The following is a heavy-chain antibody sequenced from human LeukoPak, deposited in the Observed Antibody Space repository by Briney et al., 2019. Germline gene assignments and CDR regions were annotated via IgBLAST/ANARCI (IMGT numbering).Heavy chain of an antibody. CDR2: INPTSGST. CDR1: GYTFTSYY. V-gene: IGHV1-46*01. J-gene: IGHJ4*01. CDR3: ARDHRYAFDN. Sequence: GASVKVSCKAYGYTFTSYYLHWVRQAPGQGLEWMGIINPTSGSTTYAQNFQGRVTMTRDTSTSTVHMELSGLTSEDTAVYYCARDHRYAFDNWGHGTLVTVSS. D-gene: IGHD5-12*01.